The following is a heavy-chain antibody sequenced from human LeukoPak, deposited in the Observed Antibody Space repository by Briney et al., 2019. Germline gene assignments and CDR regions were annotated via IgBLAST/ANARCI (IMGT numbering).Heavy chain of an antibody. V-gene: IGHV4-34*01. D-gene: IGHD3-22*01. Sequence: PSETLSLTCTVSGGSISSYYWSWIRQPPGKGLEWIGEINHSGSTNYNPSLKSRVTISVDTSKNQFSLKLSSVTAADTAVYYCGNYYDSSGYPAKSDYWGQGTLVTVSS. CDR3: GNYYDSSGYPAKSDY. CDR1: GGSISSYY. J-gene: IGHJ4*02. CDR2: INHSGST.